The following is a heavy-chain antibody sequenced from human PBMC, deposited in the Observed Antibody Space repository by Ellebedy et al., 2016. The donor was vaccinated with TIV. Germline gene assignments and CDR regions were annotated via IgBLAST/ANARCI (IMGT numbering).Heavy chain of an antibody. J-gene: IGHJ2*01. V-gene: IGHV6-1*01. CDR2: TYYRSKWYN. Sequence: SQTLSLTXAISGDSVSSNSAAWNWIRQSPSRGLEWLGRTYYRSKWYNDYAVSVKSRITINPDTSKNQFSLQLNSVTPEDTAVYYCAREGYDIPALLRYFDLWGRGTLVTVSS. CDR3: AREGYDIPALLRYFDL. CDR1: GDSVSSNSAA. D-gene: IGHD3-9*01.